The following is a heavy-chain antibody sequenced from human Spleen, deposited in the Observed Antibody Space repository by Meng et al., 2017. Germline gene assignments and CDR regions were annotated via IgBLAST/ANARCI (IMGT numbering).Heavy chain of an antibody. J-gene: IGHJ6*02. V-gene: IGHV4-34*01. D-gene: IGHD5-18*01. CDR3: ARGRGYSYGHYYYYYGMDV. CDR1: GGSFSGYY. CDR2: INHSGST. Sequence: SETLSLTCAVYGGSFSGYYWSWIRQPPGKGLEWIGEINHSGSTNYNPSLKSQVTISVDTSKNQFSLKLSSVTAADTAVYYCARGRGYSYGHYYYYYGMDVWGQGTTVTVSS.